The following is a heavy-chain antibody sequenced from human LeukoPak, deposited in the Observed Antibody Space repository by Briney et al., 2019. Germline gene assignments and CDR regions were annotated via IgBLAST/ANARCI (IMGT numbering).Heavy chain of an antibody. J-gene: IGHJ3*02. Sequence: SKTLSLTCAVSGYSISSGYYWGWIRQPPGKGLEWIGSIYHSGSTYYNPSLKSRVTISVDTSKNQFSLKLSSVTAADTAVYYCAGRLDYDSSGYRPQAFDIWGQGTMVTVSS. CDR3: AGRLDYDSSGYRPQAFDI. CDR1: GYSISSGYY. D-gene: IGHD3-22*01. V-gene: IGHV4-38-2*01. CDR2: IYHSGST.